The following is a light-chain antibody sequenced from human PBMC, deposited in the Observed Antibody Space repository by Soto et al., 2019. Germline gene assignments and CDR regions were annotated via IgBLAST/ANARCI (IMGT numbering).Light chain of an antibody. J-gene: IGLJ2*01. CDR3: CSYTSSSTVV. V-gene: IGLV2-11*01. Sequence: QSALTQPRSVSGSPGQSVAISCTGTSSDVGGYNYVSWYQQHPGQAPKVMIYDVDKRPSGVSNRFSGSKSGNTASLTISGVQAEEEADYYCCSYTSSSTVVFGGGTQLTVL. CDR2: DVD. CDR1: SSDVGGYNY.